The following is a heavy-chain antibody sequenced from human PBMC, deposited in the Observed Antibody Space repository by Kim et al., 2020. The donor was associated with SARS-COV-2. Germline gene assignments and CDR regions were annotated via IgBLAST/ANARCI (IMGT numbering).Heavy chain of an antibody. V-gene: IGHV3-15*01. CDR3: TTSLATKLRFLEWPTYGMDV. CDR1: GFTFSSAW. CDR2: IKSKTDGGTT. Sequence: GGSLRLSCAASGFTFSSAWMTWVRQAPGKGLEWVGRIKSKTDGGTTDYAAPVKGRFAISRDDSENTLYLQMNSLKTEDTAVYYCTTSLATKLRFLEWPTYGMDVWGQGSTVTVSS. J-gene: IGHJ6*02. D-gene: IGHD3-3*01.